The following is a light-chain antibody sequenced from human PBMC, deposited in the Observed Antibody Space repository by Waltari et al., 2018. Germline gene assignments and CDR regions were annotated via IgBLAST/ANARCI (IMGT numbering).Light chain of an antibody. CDR3: QQSNNWPLT. V-gene: IGKV3D-15*01. Sequence: SCRASQPVSDNLAWYQQKPGQAPSLLIFDGSTSATGIPDRFSGRGSGSDFNLTISSLEPEDVAVYFCQQSNNWPLTFGGGTKVEIK. J-gene: IGKJ4*01. CDR1: QPVSDN. CDR2: DGS.